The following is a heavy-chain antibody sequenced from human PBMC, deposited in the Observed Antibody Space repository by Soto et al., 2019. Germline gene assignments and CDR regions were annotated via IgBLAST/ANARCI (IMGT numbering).Heavy chain of an antibody. J-gene: IGHJ4*02. CDR3: ARGGDWQFDY. D-gene: IGHD2-21*02. V-gene: IGHV4-4*02. Sequence: QVQLQESGPGLVKPSGTLSLTCAVSGDSISSDKWWSWVRQPPGKGLEWIGEIHHSGRTNYNPSLKSRVTILVEQSKIQVSLELSSMPAADTAVYYCARGGDWQFDYWGQGTLVNVSS. CDR1: GDSISSDKW. CDR2: IHHSGRT.